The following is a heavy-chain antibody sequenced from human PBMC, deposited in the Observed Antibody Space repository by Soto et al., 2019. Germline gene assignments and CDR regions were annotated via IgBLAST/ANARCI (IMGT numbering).Heavy chain of an antibody. CDR3: AGGGYYDSSGTKFDY. J-gene: IGHJ4*02. D-gene: IGHD3-22*01. CDR2: IYYSGST. Sequence: SETLSLTCTVSGGSISSGGYYWSCVRQHPGKGLEWIGYIYYSGSTYYNPSLKSRVTISVDTSKNQFSLKLSSVTAADTAVYYCAGGGYYDSSGTKFDYWGQGTLVTVSS. CDR1: GGSISSGGYY. V-gene: IGHV4-31*03.